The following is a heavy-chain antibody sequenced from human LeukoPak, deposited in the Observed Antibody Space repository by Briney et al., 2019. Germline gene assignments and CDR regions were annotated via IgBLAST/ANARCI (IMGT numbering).Heavy chain of an antibody. Sequence: GASVKVSRKASGYTFTSYGISWVRQAPGQGLEWMGWISAYNGNTNYAQKLQGRVTMTTDTSTSTAYMELRSLRSDDTAVYYCARDGVCSGGSCFRPIYYYYGMDVWGKGTTVTVSS. CDR1: GYTFTSYG. V-gene: IGHV1-18*04. D-gene: IGHD2-15*01. CDR2: ISAYNGNT. J-gene: IGHJ6*04. CDR3: ARDGVCSGGSCFRPIYYYYGMDV.